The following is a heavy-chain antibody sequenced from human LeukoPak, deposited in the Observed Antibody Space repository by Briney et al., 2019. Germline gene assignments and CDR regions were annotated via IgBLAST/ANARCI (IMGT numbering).Heavy chain of an antibody. J-gene: IGHJ5*02. D-gene: IGHD5-24*01. Sequence: SVKVSCKASGDTFSNYPIVWVRQAPGRGLEWMGGIIPIYGTANCAQMFQGRITLTAHESTATAYLELRSLTSDDTALYFCATHTGGYNYWWFDIWGQGTLVTVSS. CDR2: IIPIYGTA. V-gene: IGHV1-69*01. CDR1: GDTFSNYP. CDR3: ATHTGGYNYWWFDI.